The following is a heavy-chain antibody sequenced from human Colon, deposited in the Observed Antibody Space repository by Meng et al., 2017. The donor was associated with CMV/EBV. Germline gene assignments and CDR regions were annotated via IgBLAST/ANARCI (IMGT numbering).Heavy chain of an antibody. CDR1: GFSFRSYS. J-gene: IGHJ4*02. D-gene: IGHD4-17*01. V-gene: IGHV3-48*04. CDR2: ISSSSSNI. CDR3: ARVEGSVTSPLDY. Sequence: GESLKISCAASGFSFRSYSMNWVRQAPGKGLEWISYISSSSSNIYYADSVKGRFTISRDNAKNSLYLQMNSLRAEDTAVYHCARVEGSVTSPLDYWGQGTLVTVSS.